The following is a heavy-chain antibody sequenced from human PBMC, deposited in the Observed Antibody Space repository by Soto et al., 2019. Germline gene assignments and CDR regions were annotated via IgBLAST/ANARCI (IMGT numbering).Heavy chain of an antibody. D-gene: IGHD6-19*01. V-gene: IGHV1-46*01. Sequence: ASVKVSCKASGYTFTSYYMHWVRQAPGQGLEWMGIINPSGGSTSYAQKFQGRVTMTRDTSTSTVYMEVSSLTSEDTAVYYCARENSSSGFDIWGQGTMVTVSS. CDR1: GYTFTSYY. CDR3: ARENSSSGFDI. CDR2: INPSGGST. J-gene: IGHJ3*02.